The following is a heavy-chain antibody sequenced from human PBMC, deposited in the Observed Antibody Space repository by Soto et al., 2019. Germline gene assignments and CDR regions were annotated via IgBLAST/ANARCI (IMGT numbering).Heavy chain of an antibody. CDR3: ARVPTIFGVVLGY. D-gene: IGHD3-3*01. V-gene: IGHV1-3*01. CDR1: GYTFTSYA. CDR2: INAGNGNT. J-gene: IGHJ4*02. Sequence: ASVKVSCKASGYTFTSYAMHWVRQAPGQRLEWMGWINAGNGNTKYSQKFQGRVTITRDTSASTAYMELSSLRSEDTAVYYCARVPTIFGVVLGYWGQRTPVTVSS.